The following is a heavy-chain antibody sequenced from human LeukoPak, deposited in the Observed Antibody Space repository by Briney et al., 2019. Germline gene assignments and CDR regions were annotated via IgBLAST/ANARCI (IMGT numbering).Heavy chain of an antibody. Sequence: ASVKVSCKASGYTFTSYGISWVRQAPGQGLEWMGWISAYNGNTNYAQKLQGRVTMTTDTSTSTAYMELRSLRSDDTAVYYCASRSTYYYDSSGYEDWGQGTLVTVSS. J-gene: IGHJ4*02. CDR3: ASRSTYYYDSSGYED. V-gene: IGHV1-18*01. D-gene: IGHD3-22*01. CDR1: GYTFTSYG. CDR2: ISAYNGNT.